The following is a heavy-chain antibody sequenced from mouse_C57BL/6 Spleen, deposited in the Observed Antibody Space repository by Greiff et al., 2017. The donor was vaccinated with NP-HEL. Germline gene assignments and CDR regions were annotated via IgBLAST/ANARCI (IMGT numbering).Heavy chain of an antibody. CDR1: GFTFSDYG. D-gene: IGHD4-1*01. V-gene: IGHV5-17*01. CDR3: ARRTGTRDYAMDY. Sequence: DVKLVESGGGLVKPGGSLKLSCAASGFTFSDYGMHWVRQAPEQGLEWVGYISSGSGTTYYADTVKGRFTISRDTANNTLFLQLTSLRSEDTAMYYCARRTGTRDYAMDYWGQGTSVTVSA. CDR2: ISSGSGTT. J-gene: IGHJ4*01.